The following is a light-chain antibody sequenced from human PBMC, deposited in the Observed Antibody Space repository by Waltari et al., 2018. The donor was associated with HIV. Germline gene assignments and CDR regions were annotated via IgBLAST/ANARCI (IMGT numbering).Light chain of an antibody. V-gene: IGKV2-28*01. CDR3: MRGLHSPYI. CDR2: LGS. Sequence: DIVMTQSPLSLPVTPGEPASISCRSSQSLLDSNGYNYLDWYLQKPGQSPQLLIYLGSYRASGVPDRFSGSGSGTDFTLRITRVEAEDVGIYYCMRGLHSPYIFGQGTKLEI. J-gene: IGKJ2*01. CDR1: QSLLDSNGYNY.